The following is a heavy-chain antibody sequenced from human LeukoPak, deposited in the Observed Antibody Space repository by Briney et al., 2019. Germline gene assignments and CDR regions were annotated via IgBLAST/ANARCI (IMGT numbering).Heavy chain of an antibody. CDR3: ARLYGGYGDYYFDY. V-gene: IGHV3-74*01. Sequence: PGGSLRLSCAASGFTFSSYWMHWVRQAPGKGLVWVSRINCDGRSTTYADSVKGRFTISRDNAKNTLYLQMNSLRAEDTAVYYCARLYGGYGDYYFDYWGQGTLVTVSS. J-gene: IGHJ4*02. CDR2: INCDGRST. CDR1: GFTFSSYW. D-gene: IGHD4-17*01.